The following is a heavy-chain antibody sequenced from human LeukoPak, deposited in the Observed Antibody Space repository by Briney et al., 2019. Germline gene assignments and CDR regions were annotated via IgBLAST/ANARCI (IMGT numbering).Heavy chain of an antibody. CDR3: AREVVVRENWFDP. D-gene: IGHD2-21*01. CDR2: IWYDGSNK. Sequence: GRSLRLSCAASGFTFSSYGMHWVRQAPGKGLEWVAVIWYDGSNKYYADSVKGRFTISRDNSKNTLYLQMNSLRAEDTAVYYCAREVVVRENWFDPWGQGTLVTVSS. CDR1: GFTFSSYG. J-gene: IGHJ5*02. V-gene: IGHV3-33*01.